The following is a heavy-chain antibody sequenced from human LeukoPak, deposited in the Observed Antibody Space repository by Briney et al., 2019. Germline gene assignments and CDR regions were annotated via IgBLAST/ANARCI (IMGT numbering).Heavy chain of an antibody. CDR2: IRSKAYGGTT. J-gene: IGHJ4*02. D-gene: IGHD1-26*01. Sequence: GGSLRLSCTASGFTFGDYAMSWVRQAPGKGLEWVGFIRSKAYGGTTEYAASVKGRFTITRDDSKSIAYLQMNSLKTEDTAVYYCTRDLDIGKDPLARRGFDYWGQGTLVTVSS. V-gene: IGHV3-49*04. CDR3: TRDLDIGKDPLARRGFDY. CDR1: GFTFGDYA.